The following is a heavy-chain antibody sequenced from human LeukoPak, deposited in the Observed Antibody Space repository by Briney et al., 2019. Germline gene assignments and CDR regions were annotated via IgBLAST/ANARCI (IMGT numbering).Heavy chain of an antibody. J-gene: IGHJ4*02. CDR2: IYHSGST. D-gene: IGHD1-26*01. CDR1: GDSISSYY. V-gene: IGHV4-59*01. CDR3: ARHPPKSFFDY. Sequence: PSETLSLTCTVSGDSISSYYWSWIRQPPGKGLEWIGYIYHSGSTNYNPSLKSRVTISADTSKDQFSLKLASVTAADTAVYYCARHPPKSFFDYWGQGTLVTVSS.